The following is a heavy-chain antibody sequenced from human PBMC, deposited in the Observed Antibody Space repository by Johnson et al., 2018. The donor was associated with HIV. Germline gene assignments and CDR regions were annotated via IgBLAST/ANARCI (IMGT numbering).Heavy chain of an antibody. CDR2: IKQDGSEK. D-gene: IGHD2-21*02. CDR1: GFTFSSYW. V-gene: IGHV3-7*01. CDR3: ARVLAYCGGDCYLNDAFDI. Sequence: VQLVESGGGLVQPGGSLRLSCAASGFTFSSYWMSWVRQAPGKGLEWVANIKQDGSEKYYVDSVKGRFTISRDNAKNSLYLQSNRLNAEETAVYYCARVLAYCGGDCYLNDAFDIWGQGTMVTVSS. J-gene: IGHJ3*02.